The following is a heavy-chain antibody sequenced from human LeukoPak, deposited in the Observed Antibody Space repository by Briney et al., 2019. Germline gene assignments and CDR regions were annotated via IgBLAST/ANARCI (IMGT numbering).Heavy chain of an antibody. D-gene: IGHD1-14*01. Sequence: GLEWVAVISYDGSNKYYADSVKGRFTISRDNSKNTLYLQMNSLRAEDTAVYYCTTMRRDWGQGTLVTVSS. J-gene: IGHJ4*02. CDR3: TTMRRD. V-gene: IGHV3-30-3*01. CDR2: ISYDGSNK.